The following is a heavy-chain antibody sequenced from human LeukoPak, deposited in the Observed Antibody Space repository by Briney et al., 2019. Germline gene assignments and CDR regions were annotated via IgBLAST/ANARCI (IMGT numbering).Heavy chain of an antibody. J-gene: IGHJ5*02. V-gene: IGHV4-30-2*01. Sequence: SQTLSLTCAVSGGSISSGGYSWSWIRQPPGKGLEWIGYIYHSGSTYYHPSLKSRVTISVDRSKNQFSLKLSSVTAADTAVYYCARIPYSSGWGGVFDPWGQGTLVTVSS. D-gene: IGHD6-19*01. CDR2: IYHSGST. CDR1: GGSISSGGYS. CDR3: ARIPYSSGWGGVFDP.